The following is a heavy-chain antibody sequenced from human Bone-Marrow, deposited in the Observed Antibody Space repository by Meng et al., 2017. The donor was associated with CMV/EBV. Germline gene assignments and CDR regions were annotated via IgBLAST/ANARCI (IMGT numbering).Heavy chain of an antibody. D-gene: IGHD3-10*01. CDR2: IYYSGST. J-gene: IGHJ4*02. CDR1: GGSISSSSYY. CDR3: ARKRGSDFDY. Sequence: SDTLSLTCTVSGGSISSSSYYWGWIRQPPGKGLEWIGSIYYSGSTYYNPSLKSRVTISVDTSKNQFSLKLSSVTAADTAVYYCARKRGSDFDYWGQGTLVTVSS. V-gene: IGHV4-39*07.